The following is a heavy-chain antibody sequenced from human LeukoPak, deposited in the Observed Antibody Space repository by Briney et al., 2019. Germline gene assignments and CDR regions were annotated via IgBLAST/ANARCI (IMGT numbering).Heavy chain of an antibody. CDR2: INPNSGGT. V-gene: IGHV1-2*02. CDR3: ARAQIYSYDSSGYRIRPPYYFDY. J-gene: IGHJ4*02. D-gene: IGHD3-22*01. Sequence: ASVKVSCKASGYTFTGYYMHWVRQAPGQGLEWMGWINPNSGGTNYAQKFQGRVTMTRDTSTSTVYMELSSLRSEDTAVYYCARAQIYSYDSSGYRIRPPYYFDYWGQGTLVTVSS. CDR1: GYTFTGYY.